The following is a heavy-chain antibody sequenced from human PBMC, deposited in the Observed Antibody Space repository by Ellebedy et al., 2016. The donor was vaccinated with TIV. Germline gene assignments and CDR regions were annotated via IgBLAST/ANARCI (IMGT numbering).Heavy chain of an antibody. V-gene: IGHV4-39*01. CDR2: IYFSGST. D-gene: IGHD3-22*01. Sequence: MPGGSLRLSCTVSGGSISSSSYYWGWIRQPPGKGLEWIGSIYFSGSTYYNPSLKSRVTTSVDTSKNQFSLKLSSVTAADTAVYYCARHASYYDSSGYSGYYFDYWGQGTLVTVSS. J-gene: IGHJ4*02. CDR1: GGSISSSSYY. CDR3: ARHASYYDSSGYSGYYFDY.